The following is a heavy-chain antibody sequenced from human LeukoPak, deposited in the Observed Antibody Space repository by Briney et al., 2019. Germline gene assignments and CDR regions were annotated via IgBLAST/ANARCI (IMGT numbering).Heavy chain of an antibody. CDR3: AREAYSSSWYGYFQH. D-gene: IGHD6-13*01. CDR2: IIPIFGTA. CDR1: GGTFSSYA. V-gene: IGHV1-69*05. J-gene: IGHJ1*01. Sequence: SSVKVSCKASGGTFSSYAISWVRQAPGQGLEWMGRIIPIFGTANYAQKFQGRVTITTDESTSTAYMELSSLRSEDTAVYYCAREAYSSSWYGYFQHWGRGTLVTVSS.